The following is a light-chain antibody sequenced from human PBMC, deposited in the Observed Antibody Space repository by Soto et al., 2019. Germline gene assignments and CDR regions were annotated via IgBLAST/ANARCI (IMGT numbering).Light chain of an antibody. V-gene: IGKV3-15*01. Sequence: EVVMTQSPGTLSVSPGGRATLSCRASRSLTTNLAWYQKKPGQAPRLLIHDASTRATGIPARFSGSGSGTEFTLTISSLQTEDFAVYYCQQYDGWLLTFGQGTRLETK. CDR3: QQYDGWLLT. CDR2: DAS. J-gene: IGKJ5*01. CDR1: RSLTTN.